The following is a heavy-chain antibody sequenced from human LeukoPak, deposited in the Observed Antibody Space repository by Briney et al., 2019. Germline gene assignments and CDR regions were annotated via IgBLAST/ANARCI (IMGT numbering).Heavy chain of an antibody. CDR2: INHSGST. D-gene: IGHD2-21*02. V-gene: IGHV4-34*01. CDR3: ARTPKVVTAIRSRMDAFDI. J-gene: IGHJ3*02. CDR1: GGSFSGYY. Sequence: TSETLSLTCAVYGGSFSGYYWSWIRQPPGKGLEWIGEINHSGSTNYNPSLKSRVTISVDTSKNQFSLKLSSVTAADTAVYYCARTPKVVTAIRSRMDAFDIWGQGTMVTVSS.